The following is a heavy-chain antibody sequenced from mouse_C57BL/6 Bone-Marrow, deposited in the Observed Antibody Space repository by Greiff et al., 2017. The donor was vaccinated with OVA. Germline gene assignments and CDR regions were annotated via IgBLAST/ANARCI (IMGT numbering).Heavy chain of an antibody. V-gene: IGHV1-15*01. J-gene: IGHJ3*01. CDR3: YYDDFAY. D-gene: IGHD1-1*01. CDR2: IDPETGGT. CDR1: GYTFTDYE. Sequence: QVQLQQSGAELVRPGASVTLSCKASGYTFTDYEMHWVKQTPVHGLEWIGAIDPETGGTAYNQKFKGKAILTADKSSSTAYMELRSLPSEDSAVYYSYYDDFAYWGQGTLVTVSA.